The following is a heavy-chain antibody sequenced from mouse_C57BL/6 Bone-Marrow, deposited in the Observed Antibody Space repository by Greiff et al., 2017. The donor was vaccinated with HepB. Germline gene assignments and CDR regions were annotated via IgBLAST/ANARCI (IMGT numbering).Heavy chain of an antibody. CDR1: GFTFSDYG. CDR3: AWTAQATTDAMDY. Sequence: EVKLVESGGGLVKPGGSLKLSCAASGFTFSDYGMHWVRQAPEKGLEWVAYISSGRSTIYYADTVKGRFTISRDNAKNTLFLQMTSLRSEDTTMYYCAWTAQATTDAMDYWGQGTSVTVSS. J-gene: IGHJ4*01. CDR2: ISSGRSTI. V-gene: IGHV5-17*01. D-gene: IGHD3-2*02.